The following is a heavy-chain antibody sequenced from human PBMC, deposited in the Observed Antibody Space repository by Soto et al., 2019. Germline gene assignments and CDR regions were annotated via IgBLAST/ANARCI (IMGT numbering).Heavy chain of an antibody. V-gene: IGHV4-30-4*01. Sequence: QVQLQESGPGLVKPSQTLSLTCTVSGGSISSGDYFWSWIRQPPGKGLEWIGYISYSGSTYYNPSLMSRVTMSVDTSKNQFSLDLTSVTAADTAVYYCAREKRGRSSSRCYGPDYWGQGTLVTVSS. CDR3: AREKRGRSSSRCYGPDY. D-gene: IGHD2-2*01. CDR1: GGSISSGDYF. J-gene: IGHJ4*02. CDR2: ISYSGST.